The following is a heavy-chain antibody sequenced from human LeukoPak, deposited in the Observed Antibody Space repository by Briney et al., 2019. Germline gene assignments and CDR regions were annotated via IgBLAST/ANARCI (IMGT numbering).Heavy chain of an antibody. J-gene: IGHJ4*02. Sequence: GASVKVSCKASGYTFTNYHINWVRQASGQGLEWMTWINPDTGDKGYARKFQDRVTITTDTSISTAYMELSSLSSEDTAVYFCARTTSMTASGYDYWGQGTLVPVS. CDR3: ARTTSMTASGYDY. D-gene: IGHD2-21*02. CDR2: INPDTGDK. V-gene: IGHV1-8*03. CDR1: GYTFTNYH.